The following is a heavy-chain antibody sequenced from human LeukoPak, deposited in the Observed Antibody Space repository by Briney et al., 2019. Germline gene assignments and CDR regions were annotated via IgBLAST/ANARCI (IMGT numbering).Heavy chain of an antibody. J-gene: IGHJ4*02. CDR1: GFTFSSYA. Sequence: PGGSLRLSCAASGFTFSSYAMSWVRQAPGKGLEWVSAISGSGGSTYYADSVKGRFTISRDNSRNTLYLQMNSLRAEDTAVYYCAKDHVLAPWTPFDYWGQGTLVTVSS. CDR2: ISGSGGST. CDR3: AKDHVLAPWTPFDY. V-gene: IGHV3-23*01. D-gene: IGHD3-10*02.